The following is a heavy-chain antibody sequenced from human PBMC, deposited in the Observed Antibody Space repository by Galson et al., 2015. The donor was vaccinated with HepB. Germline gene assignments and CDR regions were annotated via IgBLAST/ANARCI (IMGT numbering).Heavy chain of an antibody. CDR3: ASRKYQLLWGGDYFDY. CDR1: GGSISSGGYY. V-gene: IGHV4-31*03. CDR2: IYYSGST. D-gene: IGHD2-2*01. J-gene: IGHJ4*02. Sequence: TLSLTCTVSGGSISSGGYYWSWIRQHPGKGLEWIGYIYYSGSTYYNPSLKSRVTISVDTSKNQFSLKLSSVTAADTAVYYCASRKYQLLWGGDYFDYWGQGTLVTVSS.